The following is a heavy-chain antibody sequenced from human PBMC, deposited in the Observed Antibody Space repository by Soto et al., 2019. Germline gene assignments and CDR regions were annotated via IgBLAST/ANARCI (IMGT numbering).Heavy chain of an antibody. J-gene: IGHJ4*02. D-gene: IGHD5-12*01. V-gene: IGHV3-72*01. CDR2: SRTKFDSYST. Sequence: EVQPVEFGGGLVQPGGSLRLSWAASGFTLSGRTMDWVRPAPGKGMEWIGRSRTKFDSYSTEYAASVEGRFIMSRDNSKNSLYLQMNSLKTDDTAVYYCAADIVGTGSYWGQGTLVTVSS. CDR1: GFTLSGRT. CDR3: AADIVGTGSY.